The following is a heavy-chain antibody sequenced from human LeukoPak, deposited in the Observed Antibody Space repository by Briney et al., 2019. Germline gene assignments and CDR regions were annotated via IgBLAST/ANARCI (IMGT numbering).Heavy chain of an antibody. CDR1: GGTFSSYA. CDR3: ARDVTPVDYYYYYGMDV. D-gene: IGHD6-19*01. Sequence: GASVKVSCKASGGTFSSYAISWVRQAPGQGLEWMGGIIPIFGTANYAQKFQGRVTITADESTSTAYMELSSLRSEDTAVYYCARDVTPVDYYYYYGMDVWGQGTTVTVSS. J-gene: IGHJ6*02. CDR2: IIPIFGTA. V-gene: IGHV1-69*13.